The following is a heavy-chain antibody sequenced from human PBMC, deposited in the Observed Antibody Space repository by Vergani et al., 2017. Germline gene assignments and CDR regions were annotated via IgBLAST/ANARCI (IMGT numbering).Heavy chain of an antibody. CDR2: ISSSSSTI. D-gene: IGHD4-17*01. CDR3: ARTPYYGDGITFDY. Sequence: EVQLVESGGGLVQPGGSLRLSCAASGFTFSSYSMNWVRQAPGKGLEWVSYISSSSSTIYYADSVKGRFTISRDNAKNSLYLQMNSLRDEDTAVYYCARTPYYGDGITFDYWGQGTLVTGSS. V-gene: IGHV3-48*02. J-gene: IGHJ4*02. CDR1: GFTFSSYS.